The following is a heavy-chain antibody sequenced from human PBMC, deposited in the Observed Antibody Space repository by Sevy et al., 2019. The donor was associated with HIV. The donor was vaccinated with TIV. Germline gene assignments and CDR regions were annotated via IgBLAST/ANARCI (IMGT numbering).Heavy chain of an antibody. CDR3: ARLVGYCSGGRCSIIDF. J-gene: IGHJ4*02. CDR2: ISYDARKK. D-gene: IGHD2-15*01. CDR1: GFGLSNHA. Sequence: GGSLRLSCAASGFGLSNHAMIWVRQAPGKGLEWVAGISYDARKKYYAASVRGRFTISRDDSKNTLYLQMNSLTTEDTAVYYCARLVGYCSGGRCSIIDFWGQGTLVTVSS. V-gene: IGHV3-30*01.